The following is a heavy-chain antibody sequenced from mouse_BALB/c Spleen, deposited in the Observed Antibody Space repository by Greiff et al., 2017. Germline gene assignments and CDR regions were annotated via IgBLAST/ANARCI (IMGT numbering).Heavy chain of an antibody. CDR3: AREGDALYYAMDY. CDR1: GFTFSDYY. V-gene: IGHV5-4*02. Sequence: EVHLVESGGGLVKPGGSLKLSCAASGFTFSDYYMYWVRQTPEKRLEWVATISDGGSYTYYPDSVKGRFTISRDNAKNNLYLQMSSLKSEDTAMYYCAREGDALYYAMDYWGQGTSVTVSS. CDR2: ISDGGSYT. J-gene: IGHJ4*01.